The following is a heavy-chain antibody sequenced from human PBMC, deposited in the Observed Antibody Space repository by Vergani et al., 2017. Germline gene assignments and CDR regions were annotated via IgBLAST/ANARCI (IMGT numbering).Heavy chain of an antibody. J-gene: IGHJ4*02. Sequence: QVQLVESGGGVVQPGRSLRLSCAASGFTFSSYGMHWVRQAPGKGLEWVAVIWYDGSNKYYANSVKGRFTISRDNAKNSLYLQMNSLRAEDTAVYYCAREGIFPREPVGDYWGQGTLVTVSS. V-gene: IGHV3-33*01. CDR1: GFTFSSYG. CDR2: IWYDGSNK. CDR3: AREGIFPREPVGDY. D-gene: IGHD1-26*01.